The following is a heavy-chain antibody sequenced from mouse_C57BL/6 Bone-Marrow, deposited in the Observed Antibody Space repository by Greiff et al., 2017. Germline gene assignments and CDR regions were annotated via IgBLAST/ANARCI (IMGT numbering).Heavy chain of an antibody. D-gene: IGHD2-4*01. CDR1: GFNIKDDY. CDR3: TTGYDYAMDY. V-gene: IGHV14-4*01. CDR2: IDPENGDT. Sequence: EVQLQQSGAELVRPGASVKLSCTASGFNIKDDYMHWVKQRPEQGLEWIGWIDPENGDTEYASKFQGKATITADTSSNTAYLPLSSLTSEDTAAYYCTTGYDYAMDYWGQGTSVTVSS. J-gene: IGHJ4*01.